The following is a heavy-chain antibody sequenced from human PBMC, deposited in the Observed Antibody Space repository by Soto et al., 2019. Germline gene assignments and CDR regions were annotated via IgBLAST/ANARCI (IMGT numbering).Heavy chain of an antibody. Sequence: GGSLRLSCAASGFTFSSYSMNWVRQAPGKGLEWVSSISSSSSYIYYADSVKGRFTISRDNAKNSLYLQMNSLRAEDTAVYYWARDSVSPYYYDGSGYYGPLLFDIWGKGTMVPVSS. CDR3: ARDSVSPYYYDGSGYYGPLLFDI. CDR1: GFTFSSYS. CDR2: ISSSSSYI. V-gene: IGHV3-21*01. D-gene: IGHD3-22*01. J-gene: IGHJ3*02.